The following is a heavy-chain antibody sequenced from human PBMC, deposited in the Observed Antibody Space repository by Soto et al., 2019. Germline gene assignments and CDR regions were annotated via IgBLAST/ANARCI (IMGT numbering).Heavy chain of an antibody. CDR1: GGTFSSYT. D-gene: IGHD6-19*01. CDR3: ARGPIAVAGNRFDP. CDR2: IIPILGIA. J-gene: IGHJ5*02. V-gene: IGHV1-69*02. Sequence: SVKVSCKASGGTFSSYTISWVRQAPGQGLEWMGRIIPILGIANYAQKFQGRVTITADKSTSTAYMELSSLRSEDTAVYYCARGPIAVAGNRFDPWGQGTLVTVSS.